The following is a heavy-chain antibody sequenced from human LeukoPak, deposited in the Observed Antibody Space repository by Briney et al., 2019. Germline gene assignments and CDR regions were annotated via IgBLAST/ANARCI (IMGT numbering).Heavy chain of an antibody. V-gene: IGHV3-48*03. CDR1: GFTFSRYE. CDR2: ISRSGDTI. J-gene: IGHJ4*02. Sequence: PGGSLRLSCAASGFTFSRYEMNWVRQAPGKGLEWVSYISRSGDTIYFADSVKGRFTISRDNSKNTLYLQMNSLRAEDTAVYYCAREGGAGGTIDYWGQGTLVTVSS. D-gene: IGHD2-8*01. CDR3: AREGGAGGTIDY.